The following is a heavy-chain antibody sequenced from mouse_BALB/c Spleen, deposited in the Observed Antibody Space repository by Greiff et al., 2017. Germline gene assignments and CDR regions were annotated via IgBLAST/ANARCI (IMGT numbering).Heavy chain of an antibody. Sequence: QVQLQQSGAELVRPGASVTLSCKASGYTFTDYEMHWVKQTPVHGLEWIGAIDPETVGTAYNQKFKGKATLTADKSSSTAYMELRSLTSEDSAVYYCTRWLSYAMDYWGQGTSVTVSS. J-gene: IGHJ4*01. CDR2: IDPETVGT. V-gene: IGHV1-15*01. D-gene: IGHD2-2*01. CDR1: GYTFTDYE. CDR3: TRWLSYAMDY.